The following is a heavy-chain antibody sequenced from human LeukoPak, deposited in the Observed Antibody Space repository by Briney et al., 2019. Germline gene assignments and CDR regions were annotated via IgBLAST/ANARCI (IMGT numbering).Heavy chain of an antibody. CDR3: ARVWSGSYSLDY. V-gene: IGHV3-30*02. J-gene: IGHJ4*02. Sequence: GGSLRLSCAASGFTFSSYGMHWVRQAPGKGLEWVAFIRYDGSNKYYADSVKGRFTISRDNSKNTLYLQMNSLRAEDTAVYYCARVWSGSYSLDYWGQGTLVTVSS. D-gene: IGHD1-26*01. CDR2: IRYDGSNK. CDR1: GFTFSSYG.